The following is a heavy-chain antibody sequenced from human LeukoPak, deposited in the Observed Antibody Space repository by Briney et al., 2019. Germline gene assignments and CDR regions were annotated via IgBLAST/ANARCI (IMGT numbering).Heavy chain of an antibody. CDR3: ARAKVRGSGSYYNKGWFDP. Sequence: SEALSLTCAVYGGSFSGYYWSWIRQPPGKGLEWIGEINHSGSTNYNPSLKSRVTISVDTSKNQFSLKLSSVTAADTAVYYCARAKVRGSGSYYNKGWFDPWGQGTLVTVSS. J-gene: IGHJ5*02. CDR2: INHSGST. D-gene: IGHD3-10*01. CDR1: GGSFSGYY. V-gene: IGHV4-34*01.